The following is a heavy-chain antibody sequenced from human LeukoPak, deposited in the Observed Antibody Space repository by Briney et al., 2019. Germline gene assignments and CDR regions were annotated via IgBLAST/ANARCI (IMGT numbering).Heavy chain of an antibody. V-gene: IGHV4-59*01. CDR2: IYYSGST. Sequence: SETLSLTCTVSGGSISNYYWSWIRQPPGKGLEWIGCIYYSGSTNYNSSVKSRVTISVDTSKNQFSLKLSSVTAADTAVYYCARQVIEHYYGSGSYRSYYYMDVWGKGTTVTVSS. J-gene: IGHJ6*03. CDR3: ARQVIEHYYGSGSYRSYYYMDV. CDR1: GGSISNYY. D-gene: IGHD3-10*01.